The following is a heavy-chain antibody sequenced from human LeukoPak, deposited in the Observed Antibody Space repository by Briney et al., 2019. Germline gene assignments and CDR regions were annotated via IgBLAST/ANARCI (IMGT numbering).Heavy chain of an antibody. Sequence: SETLSLTCAVYSGSFRGYYWSWIRQPPGKGLEWIGKINHSGSADYNPSLKSRVTISLDTSKTQFSLQLSSVTAADTAVYYCARGGKFYYDSSGYSWGFDYWGQGTLVTVSS. CDR1: SGSFRGYY. CDR2: INHSGSA. J-gene: IGHJ4*02. D-gene: IGHD3-22*01. CDR3: ARGGKFYYDSSGYSWGFDY. V-gene: IGHV4-34*01.